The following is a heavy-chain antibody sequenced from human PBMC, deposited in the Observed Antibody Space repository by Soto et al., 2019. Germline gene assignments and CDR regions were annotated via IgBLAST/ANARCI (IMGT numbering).Heavy chain of an antibody. CDR2: ISGSGGST. CDR1: VFTFSSYA. Sequence: RWSLRLSCGASVFTFSSYAMSWVRQAPGKGLEWVSAISGSGGSTYYADSVKGRFTISRDNSKNTLYLQMNSLRAEDTAVYYCAKDRNYDSSGYQDYWGQGTLVTVSS. D-gene: IGHD3-22*01. V-gene: IGHV3-23*01. J-gene: IGHJ4*02. CDR3: AKDRNYDSSGYQDY.